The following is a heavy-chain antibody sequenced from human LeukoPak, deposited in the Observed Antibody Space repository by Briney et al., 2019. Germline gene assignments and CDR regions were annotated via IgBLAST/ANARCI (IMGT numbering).Heavy chain of an antibody. D-gene: IGHD4-23*01. Sequence: GRSLRLSCAASGFTFSSHGMHWVRQAPGKGLEWVAVIWYDGSNKYYADSVKGRFTISRDNSKNTLYLQMNSLRAEDTAVYYCAKAPRSTVAYYYYYYYMDVWGKGTTVIISS. CDR3: AKAPRSTVAYYYYYYYMDV. CDR2: IWYDGSNK. CDR1: GFTFSSHG. V-gene: IGHV3-33*06. J-gene: IGHJ6*03.